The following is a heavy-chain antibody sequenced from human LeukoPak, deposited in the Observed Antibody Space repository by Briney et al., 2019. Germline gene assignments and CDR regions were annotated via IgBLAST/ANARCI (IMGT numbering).Heavy chain of an antibody. V-gene: IGHV4-59*01. CDR3: AREITVTRAWDY. CDR1: GGSISSYY. Sequence: KPSETLSLTCTVSGGSISSYYWSWIRQPPGKGLEWIGYIYYSGSTNYNPSLKSRVTISVDTSKNQFSLKLSSVTAADTAVYYCAREITVTRAWDYWGQGTLVTVSS. D-gene: IGHD4-17*01. CDR2: IYYSGST. J-gene: IGHJ4*02.